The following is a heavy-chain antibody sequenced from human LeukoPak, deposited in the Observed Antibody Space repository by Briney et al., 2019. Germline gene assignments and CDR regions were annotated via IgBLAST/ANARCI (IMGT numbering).Heavy chain of an antibody. J-gene: IGHJ4*02. V-gene: IGHV3-74*03. CDR2: ITPDGNAA. D-gene: IGHD4/OR15-4a*01. CDR1: GFTFSGHW. Sequence: GGPLRLSCVASGFTFSGHWMHWVRQVPGKGLMAVSRITPDGNAAAHADSVKGRFTISRDNAKNSLYLQMNSLRDEDTAVYYCARVRGGNYQPLNFDYWGQGTLVTVSS. CDR3: ARVRGGNYQPLNFDY.